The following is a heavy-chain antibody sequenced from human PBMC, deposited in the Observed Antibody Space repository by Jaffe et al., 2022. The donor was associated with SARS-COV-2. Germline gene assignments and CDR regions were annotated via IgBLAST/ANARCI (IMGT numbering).Heavy chain of an antibody. D-gene: IGHD2-15*01. CDR3: AREDLPGGLSN. V-gene: IGHV3-74*01. CDR1: GFTFNNYW. J-gene: IGHJ4*02. Sequence: EVQLVESGGGLIQPGGSLRLSCAASGFTFNNYWMHWVRQAPGKGLVWVSRLHPDGMNIGYADSVKGRFTISRDNAKNTLFLQMNSLTAEDTAVYYCAREDLPGGLSNWGQGALVTVSS. CDR2: LHPDGMNI.